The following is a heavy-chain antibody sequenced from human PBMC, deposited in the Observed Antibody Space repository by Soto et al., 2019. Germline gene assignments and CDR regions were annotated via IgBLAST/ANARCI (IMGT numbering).Heavy chain of an antibody. CDR2: VSGNGGNT. Sequence: EVQLLESGGGLVQPGGSLRLSGAASGFIFRDDAMNWVRLFPGKGLEWVSAVSGNGGNTDYADSVKGRFTISRDNSKDTLYLQMTSLRAEDTAIYLCAKEPGDIVTVVPATLKTYFDSWGPGTQVTVSS. V-gene: IGHV3-23*01. D-gene: IGHD2-15*01. J-gene: IGHJ4*02. CDR3: AKEPGDIVTVVPATLKTYFDS. CDR1: GFIFRDDA.